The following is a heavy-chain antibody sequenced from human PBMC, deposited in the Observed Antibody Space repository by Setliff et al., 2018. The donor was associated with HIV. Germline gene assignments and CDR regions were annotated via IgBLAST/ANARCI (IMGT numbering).Heavy chain of an antibody. CDR1: GFTLSNYW. V-gene: IGHV3-74*01. D-gene: IGHD2-2*01. CDR3: ARDQEYVIVVAASMNMPGYLHYYYMDV. CDR2: ISSDGSGT. J-gene: IGHJ6*03. Sequence: GGSLRLSCAASGFTLSNYWMHWVRQAPGKGLEWVSRISSDGSGTDYADSVKGRFTISRDNAKSTLYLQMNSLRDEDTAVYYCARDQEYVIVVAASMNMPGYLHYYYMDVWGRGSTVTVSS.